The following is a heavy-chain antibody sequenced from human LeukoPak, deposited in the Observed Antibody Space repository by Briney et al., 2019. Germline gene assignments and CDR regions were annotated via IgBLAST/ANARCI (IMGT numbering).Heavy chain of an antibody. V-gene: IGHV3-30*03. J-gene: IGHJ3*02. CDR2: ISYDGSNK. CDR1: GFTFSDHY. Sequence: GGSLRLSCAASGFTFSDHYMDWVRQAPGKGLEWVAVISYDGSNKYYADSVKGRFTISRDNSKNTLYLQMNSLRAEDAAVYYCARDPNDIWGQGTMVTVSS. CDR3: ARDPNDI.